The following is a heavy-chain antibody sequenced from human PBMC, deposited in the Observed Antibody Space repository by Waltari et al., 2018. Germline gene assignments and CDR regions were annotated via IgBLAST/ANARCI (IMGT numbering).Heavy chain of an antibody. V-gene: IGHV4-34*01. Sequence: QVQLQQWGAGLLKPSETLSLTCAVYGGSFSGYYWSWIRQPPGKGLEWIGEINHSGSTNYNPSLKGRVTISVDTSKNQFSLKLSSVTAADTAFYYCARVRAGVFDYWGQGTLVTVSS. CDR2: INHSGST. CDR3: ARVRAGVFDY. D-gene: IGHD6-19*01. J-gene: IGHJ4*02. CDR1: GGSFSGYY.